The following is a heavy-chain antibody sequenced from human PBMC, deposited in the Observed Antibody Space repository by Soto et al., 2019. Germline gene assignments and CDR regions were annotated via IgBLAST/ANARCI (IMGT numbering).Heavy chain of an antibody. CDR2: LWSDEVTQ. V-gene: IGHV3-33*03. CDR1: GFSVSSSG. D-gene: IGHD3-22*01. CDR3: ASYDGGGHYFY. Sequence: VASGGGVVQPGRSVRLSCATSGFSVSSSGLDWVRQAPGKGLEWVAVLWSDEVTQDYADYVEGRFTISRESSKKTLYLQMMRLSAEHTTVYFCASYDGGGHYFYWRQGNLVTVSS. J-gene: IGHJ4*02.